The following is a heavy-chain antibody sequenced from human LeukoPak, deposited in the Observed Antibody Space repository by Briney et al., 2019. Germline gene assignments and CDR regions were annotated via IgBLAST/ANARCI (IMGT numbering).Heavy chain of an antibody. CDR1: GFTFSRNA. J-gene: IGHJ6*02. D-gene: IGHD2-15*01. Sequence: GGSLGLSCAASGFTFSRNAMTWVRQAPGKGLEWVSGISGGGVSTYYADSVKGRFTISRDNFKNTLYLQMNSLRAEDTATYYCAKVRGYCSGGSCSPYYHYYYGMDVWGQGTSVTVSS. V-gene: IGHV3-23*01. CDR3: AKVRGYCSGGSCSPYYHYYYGMDV. CDR2: ISGGGVST.